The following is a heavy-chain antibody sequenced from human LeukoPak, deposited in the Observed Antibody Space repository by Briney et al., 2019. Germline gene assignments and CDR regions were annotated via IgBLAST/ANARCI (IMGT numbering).Heavy chain of an antibody. CDR2: IIPIFGTA. V-gene: IGHV1-69*13. CDR1: GYTFTSYY. Sequence: SVKVSCKASGYTFTSYYMHWVRQAPGQGLEWMGGIIPIFGTANYAQKFQGRVTITADESTSTAYMELSSLRSEDTAVYYCARQEMATAHAFDIRGQGTMVTVSS. CDR3: ARQEMATAHAFDI. J-gene: IGHJ3*02. D-gene: IGHD5-24*01.